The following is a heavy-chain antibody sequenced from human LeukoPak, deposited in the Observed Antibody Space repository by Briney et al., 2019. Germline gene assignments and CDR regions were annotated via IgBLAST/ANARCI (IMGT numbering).Heavy chain of an antibody. CDR3: ARDRTTGLYYYYYGMDV. J-gene: IGHJ6*02. V-gene: IGHV3-74*01. Sequence: GGSLRLSCAASGLTVSSYWMHWVRQVPGKGLVWVSRINSDGTSTNYADSVKGRFTISRDNAKNTLYLQMNSLTTDDTDVSYCARDRTTGLYYYYYGMDVWGQGTTVTVSS. D-gene: IGHD4-17*01. CDR2: INSDGTST. CDR1: GLTVSSYW.